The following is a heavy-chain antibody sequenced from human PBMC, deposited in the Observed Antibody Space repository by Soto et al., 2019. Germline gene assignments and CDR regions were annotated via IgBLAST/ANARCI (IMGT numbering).Heavy chain of an antibody. J-gene: IGHJ5*02. CDR3: ASHRGSWGSFRYRWFDP. D-gene: IGHD3-16*02. CDR2: INESGGT. Sequence: SETLSLTCAVYGGSLSSYHWSWIRQSPGKGLEWIGEINESGGTNYSPYLKSRVTISVDTSKNKFSLTLNSVTAADTAVYYCASHRGSWGSFRYRWFDPWGQGNVVS. V-gene: IGHV4-34*01. CDR1: GGSLSSYH.